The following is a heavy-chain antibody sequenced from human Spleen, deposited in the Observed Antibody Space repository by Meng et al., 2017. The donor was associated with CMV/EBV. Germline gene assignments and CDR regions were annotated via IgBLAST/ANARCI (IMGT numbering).Heavy chain of an antibody. CDR3: ARDSLGSGSYWTHFDY. CDR2: INPSGGST. V-gene: IGHV1-46*01. Sequence: ASVKVSCKASGYTFTSYYMHWVRQAPGQGLEWMGIINPSGGSTSYAQKFQGRVTITADKSTSTAYMELSSLRSEDTAVYYCARDSLGSGSYWTHFDYWGQGTLVTVSS. CDR1: GYTFTSYY. D-gene: IGHD1-26*01. J-gene: IGHJ4*02.